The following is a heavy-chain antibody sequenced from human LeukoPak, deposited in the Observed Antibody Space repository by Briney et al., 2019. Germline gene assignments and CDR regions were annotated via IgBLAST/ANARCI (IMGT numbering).Heavy chain of an antibody. CDR2: IISKTDGGTT. CDR3: TKSGGWYDAFDI. Sequence: GGSLRLSCAASGFTFSNAWMSRVREAPGKGREWGGRIISKTDGGTTDHAAPMNGGLTISRDDSKNTLYLQMNSLKTGDTAVYYCTKSGGWYDAFDIWGQGTMVTVSS. D-gene: IGHD6-19*01. V-gene: IGHV3-15*01. CDR1: GFTFSNAW. J-gene: IGHJ3*02.